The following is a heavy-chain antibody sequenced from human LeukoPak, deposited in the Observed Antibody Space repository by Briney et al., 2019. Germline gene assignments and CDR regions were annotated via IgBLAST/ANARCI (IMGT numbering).Heavy chain of an antibody. CDR3: MRVAAGSSRDY. Sequence: GGSLRLSCEGSGFTFSYYWMSWVRQAPGKGLEWVATISQDGTEKNYLDSVRGRFTISRDIAKNSLYLQMNSLSAEDTAFYYCMRVAAGSSRDYWGQGTLVTVSS. V-gene: IGHV3-7*01. J-gene: IGHJ4*02. CDR2: ISQDGTEK. CDR1: GFTFSYYW. D-gene: IGHD3-10*01.